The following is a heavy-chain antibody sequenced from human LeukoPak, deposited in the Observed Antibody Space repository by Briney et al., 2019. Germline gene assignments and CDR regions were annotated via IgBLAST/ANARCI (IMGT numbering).Heavy chain of an antibody. D-gene: IGHD2-15*01. J-gene: IGHJ4*02. CDR1: GFTFSSYN. Sequence: PGGSLRLSRAASGFTFSSYNMNWVRQAPGKGLEWVSSISRTSSYIYYADSVKGRFTISRDNAQNSLYLQMNSLRVEDTAVYYCARVLETDCSGGGCYSGLDYWGQGTLVTVSS. CDR3: ARVLETDCSGGGCYSGLDY. V-gene: IGHV3-21*01. CDR2: ISRTSSYI.